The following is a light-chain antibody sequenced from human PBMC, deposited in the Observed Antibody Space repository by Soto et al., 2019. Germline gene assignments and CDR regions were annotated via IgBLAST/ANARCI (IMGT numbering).Light chain of an antibody. CDR2: DAS. V-gene: IGKV1-5*01. Sequence: DIQMTQSPSTLSASVGDRVTITCRASQSISSWLAWYQQKPGKAPKLLIYDASSLESGVPSRFGGSGSGTEFTLTISSLQPDDFATYYCQHYKSYSGDSFGQGTKLEIK. CDR3: QHYKSYSGDS. J-gene: IGKJ2*01. CDR1: QSISSW.